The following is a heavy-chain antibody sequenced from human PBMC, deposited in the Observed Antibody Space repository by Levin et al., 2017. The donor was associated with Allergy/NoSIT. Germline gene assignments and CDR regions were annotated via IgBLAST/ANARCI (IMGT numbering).Heavy chain of an antibody. Sequence: GESLKISCAASGFTFSSYEMNWVRQAPGKGLEWVSYISSSGSTIYYADSVKGRFTISRDNAKNSLYLQMNSLRAEDTAVYYCARVSDSSGYDFYFDYWGQGTLVTVSS. CDR1: GFTFSSYE. V-gene: IGHV3-48*03. D-gene: IGHD3-22*01. CDR2: ISSSGSTI. CDR3: ARVSDSSGYDFYFDY. J-gene: IGHJ4*02.